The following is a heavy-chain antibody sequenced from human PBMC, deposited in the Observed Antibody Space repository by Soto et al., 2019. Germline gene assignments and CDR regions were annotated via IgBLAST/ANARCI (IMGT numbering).Heavy chain of an antibody. Sequence: TSETLSLTCSASGGSITSSSHFWGWVRQPPGKGLEWIGTICFTGNTYYTPSLKSRLTMSIDTSKNEFSLRLNSVTAADTAVYYCAGQTFTIAAASYGRSNWFDPWGPGTLVTVSS. CDR2: ICFTGNT. D-gene: IGHD6-25*01. CDR3: AGQTFTIAAASYGRSNWFDP. J-gene: IGHJ5*02. V-gene: IGHV4-39*01. CDR1: GGSITSSSHF.